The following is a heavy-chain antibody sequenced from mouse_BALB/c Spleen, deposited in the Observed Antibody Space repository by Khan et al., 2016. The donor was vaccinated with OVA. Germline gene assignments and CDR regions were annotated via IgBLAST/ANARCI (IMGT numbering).Heavy chain of an antibody. CDR3: ARSGYGNFAY. CDR1: GYSFTDYT. V-gene: IGHV1-18*01. CDR2: INPYNGGT. Sequence: VRLQQSGPELVKPGASMKISCRASGYSFTDYTMNWVKQSHGKSLEWIGLINPYNGGTSYNQKFKGKATLTVDKSSSTAYMELLSLTSEDSAVYYGARSGYGNFAYWGQGTLVTVSA. D-gene: IGHD2-10*02. J-gene: IGHJ3*01.